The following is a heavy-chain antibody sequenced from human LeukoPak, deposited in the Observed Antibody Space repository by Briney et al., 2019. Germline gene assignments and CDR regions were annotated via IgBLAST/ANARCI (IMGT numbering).Heavy chain of an antibody. D-gene: IGHD3-10*01. J-gene: IGHJ4*02. Sequence: SGPTLVNPTQTLTLTCTFSGFSLSTTGLCVSWIRQPPGKALEWLARNDWADETFYSTSLKTRLSIFKDTSKNLVVLTMTNMDSVDTATYYCARTRGASGSYYPDYWGQGTLVTVSS. V-gene: IGHV2-70*17. CDR3: ARTRGASGSYYPDY. CDR1: GFSLSTTGLC. CDR2: NDWADET.